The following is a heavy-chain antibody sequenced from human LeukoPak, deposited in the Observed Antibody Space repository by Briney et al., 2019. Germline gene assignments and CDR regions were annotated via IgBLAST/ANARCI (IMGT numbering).Heavy chain of an antibody. D-gene: IGHD2-15*01. CDR1: GGSISSHY. CDR2: ISNSGST. J-gene: IGHJ6*03. V-gene: IGHV4-59*11. Sequence: PSETLSLTCTVSGGSISSHYWTWIRQSPVKGLEWIGDISNSGSTSYNPSLKSRVTISIDTSKNQFSLKLSSVTAADTAVYYCGRDALVGYFSYSYMDVWGNGTTVTVSS. CDR3: GRDALVGYFSYSYMDV.